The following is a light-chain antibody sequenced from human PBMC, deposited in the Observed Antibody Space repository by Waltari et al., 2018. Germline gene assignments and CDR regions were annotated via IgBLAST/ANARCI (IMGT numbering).Light chain of an antibody. CDR3: NSYRGSSSWG. CDR2: DVN. Sequence: HQQDPGKVPKLVSYDVNERPSGVSCRLSGSKSGNTASLTISGLQADDEADYYCNSYRGSSSWGFGGGTKLTVL. J-gene: IGLJ3*02. V-gene: IGLV2-14*04.